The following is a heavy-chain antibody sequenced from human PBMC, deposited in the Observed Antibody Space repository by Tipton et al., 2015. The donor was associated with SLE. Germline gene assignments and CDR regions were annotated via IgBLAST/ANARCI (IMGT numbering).Heavy chain of an antibody. CDR1: DCYINGPV. Sequence: TLSLTCIVSDCYINGPVWSWIRQSPGKGLEWGAHIQYSGSANYNPSLKSRVAISIDTSKNQFSLRLSSVTAADTAVYYCARRPWGGFDSLGQGPLVTVSS. J-gene: IGHJ4*02. V-gene: IGHV4-59*08. CDR3: ARRPWGGFDS. CDR2: IQYSGSA. D-gene: IGHD3-10*01.